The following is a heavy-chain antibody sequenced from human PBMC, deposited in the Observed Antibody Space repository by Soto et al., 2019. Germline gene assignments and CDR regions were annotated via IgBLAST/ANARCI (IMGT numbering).Heavy chain of an antibody. Sequence: QITLKESGPTLVKPTQTLTLTCTFSGFSLSTSEVGVGWIRQPPGKALEWLALIYWDDDKRYSPSLKSRLTITKDTSKNQVVLTMTNMDPVDTATYYCAHPSLYCSSTTCYFDYWGQGTLVTVSS. CDR2: IYWDDDK. CDR1: GFSLSTSEVG. J-gene: IGHJ4*02. CDR3: AHPSLYCSSTTCYFDY. V-gene: IGHV2-5*02. D-gene: IGHD2-2*01.